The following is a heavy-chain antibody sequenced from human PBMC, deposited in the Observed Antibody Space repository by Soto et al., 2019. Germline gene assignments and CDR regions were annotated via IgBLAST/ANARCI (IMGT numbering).Heavy chain of an antibody. D-gene: IGHD6-13*01. CDR1: GYTFTSYY. V-gene: IGHV1-46*01. Sequence: ASVKVSCKASGYTFTSYYMHWVRQAPGQGLEWMGIINPSGGSTSYAQKFQGRVTMTRGTSRSTVYMELSSLRSEDTAVYYCARDRVAAADRVGDYYYYGMDVWGQGTRVTVS. CDR2: INPSGGST. CDR3: ARDRVAAADRVGDYYYYGMDV. J-gene: IGHJ6*02.